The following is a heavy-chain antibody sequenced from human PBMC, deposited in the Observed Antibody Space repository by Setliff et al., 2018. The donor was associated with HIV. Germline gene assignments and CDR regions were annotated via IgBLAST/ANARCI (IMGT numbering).Heavy chain of an antibody. CDR2: VYYDAST. V-gene: IGHV4-59*11. Sequence: SATLSLTCTVSGGSISTHYWSWIRQPPGKRLEWIGTVYYDASTIYTPSLNSRVIISVDTSKSQFSLNLSSVTAADTAVYYCARWGDGYNSYDSWGQGTLFTVSS. CDR1: GGSISTHY. CDR3: ARWGDGYNSYDS. J-gene: IGHJ4*02. D-gene: IGHD5-12*01.